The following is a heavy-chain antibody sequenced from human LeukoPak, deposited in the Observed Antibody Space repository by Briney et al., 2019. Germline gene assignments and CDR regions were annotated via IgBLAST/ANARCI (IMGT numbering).Heavy chain of an antibody. D-gene: IGHD2-21*02. CDR2: IYTSGST. V-gene: IGHV4-61*02. CDR1: GGSISSGNYY. CDR3: ARGLVVTKHFDY. Sequence: PSETLSLTCTVSGGSISSGNYYWSWIRQPAGKGLEWIGRIYTSGSTSYNPSLKSRVTISVDTSKNQFSLKLSSVTAADTAVYYCARGLVVTKHFDYWGQGTLVTVSS. J-gene: IGHJ4*02.